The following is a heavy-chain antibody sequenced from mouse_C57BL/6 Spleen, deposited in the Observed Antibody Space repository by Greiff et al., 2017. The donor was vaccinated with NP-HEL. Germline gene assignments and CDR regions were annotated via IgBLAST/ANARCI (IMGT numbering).Heavy chain of an antibody. CDR1: GFTFSSYA. J-gene: IGHJ2*01. D-gene: IGHD1-1*01. CDR2: ISDGGSYT. Sequence: EVQRVESGGGLVKPGGSLKLSCAASGFTFSSYAMSWVRQTPEKRLEWVATISDGGSYTYYPDNVKGRFTISRDNAKNNLYLQMSHLKSEDTAMYYCARGVVDRYFDYWGQGTTLTVSS. CDR3: ARGVVDRYFDY. V-gene: IGHV5-4*01.